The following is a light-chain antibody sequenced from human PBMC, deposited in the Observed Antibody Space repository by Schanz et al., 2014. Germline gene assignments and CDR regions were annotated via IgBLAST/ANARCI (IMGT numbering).Light chain of an antibody. CDR3: CTYAGTIPVV. J-gene: IGLJ2*01. Sequence: QSALTQPRSVSGSPGQSVTISCAGTSSDVGGHNYVSWYQQHPGKAPKLIIYDVSVRPSGVPDRFSGSKYGNTASLTISGLQAEDEAHYYCCTYAGTIPVVFGTGTKLTVL. V-gene: IGLV2-11*01. CDR1: SSDVGGHNY. CDR2: DVS.